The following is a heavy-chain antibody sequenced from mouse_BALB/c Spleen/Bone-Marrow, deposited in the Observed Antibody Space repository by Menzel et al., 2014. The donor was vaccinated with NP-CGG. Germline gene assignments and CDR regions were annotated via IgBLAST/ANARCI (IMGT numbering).Heavy chain of an antibody. Sequence: VQLKESGAEVGKPGDSVKLSCTASGFNIKDTHMQSVKQSPDQGREWIGRIDATIGNTSYAKKCQDKATITADTSANTSYLPLSSLRSEATEVSACAAYSCASSYEYAYWGQGTLVTVSA. CDR1: GFNIKDTH. CDR3: AAYSCASSYEYAY. J-gene: IGHJ3*01. V-gene: IGHV14-3*02. D-gene: IGHD1-1*01. CDR2: IDATIGNT.